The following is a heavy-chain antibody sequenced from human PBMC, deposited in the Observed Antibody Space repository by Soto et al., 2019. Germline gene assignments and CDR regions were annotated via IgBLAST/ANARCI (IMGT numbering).Heavy chain of an antibody. CDR1: GFTFSNYA. V-gene: IGHV3-23*01. CDR2: ISGSGDST. J-gene: IGHJ4*02. D-gene: IGHD1-26*01. Sequence: EVQLLESGGGLVQPGGSLRLSCAASGFTFSNYAMNWVRQAPGKGLEWVSVISGSGDSTYYADSVKGRFTISRDNSKNPLYLQMTSLRAEDSAGYYCARRGSGSYYDYWGQGTLVTVSS. CDR3: ARRGSGSYYDY.